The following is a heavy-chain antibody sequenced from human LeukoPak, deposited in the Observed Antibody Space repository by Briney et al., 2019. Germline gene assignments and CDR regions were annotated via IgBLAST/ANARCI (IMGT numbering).Heavy chain of an antibody. V-gene: IGHV4-34*01. CDR3: ARVGPGNSYAEFDY. D-gene: IGHD5-18*01. CDR1: GGSFSYYY. J-gene: IGHJ4*02. Sequence: SETLSLTCAVYGGSFSYYYWSWIRQPPGKGLEWIGESNHSGSTNYNPSLKSRVTISVDTSKNQFSLKLSSVTAADTAVYYCARVGPGNSYAEFDYWGQGTLVTVSS. CDR2: SNHSGST.